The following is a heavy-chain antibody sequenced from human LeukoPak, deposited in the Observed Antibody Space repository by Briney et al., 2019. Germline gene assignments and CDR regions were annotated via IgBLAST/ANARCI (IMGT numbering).Heavy chain of an antibody. D-gene: IGHD2-2*01. V-gene: IGHV3-48*04. CDR1: GITFSSYS. CDR3: VRAVGTADSY. CDR2: ISSSGSTK. J-gene: IGHJ4*02. Sequence: PGGALRLSCGASGITFSSYSMNWVRQAPGKGLEWASYISSSGSTKYYADSVKGRFTISRDNAKNSLDLQMNSLRAEDTAVYYCVRAVGTADSYWGQGALVTVSS.